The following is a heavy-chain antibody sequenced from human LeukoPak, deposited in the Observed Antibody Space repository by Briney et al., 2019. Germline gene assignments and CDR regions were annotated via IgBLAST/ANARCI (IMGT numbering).Heavy chain of an antibody. CDR1: GYSFTSYW. Sequence: GESLKISCKGSGYSFTSYWIGWVRQMPGKGLEWMGITYPGDSDTRYSPSFQGRVTISADKSISTAYLQWSSLKASDTAMYYCARRRDLYSGSYYPFDYWGQGTLVTVSS. J-gene: IGHJ4*02. CDR3: ARRRDLYSGSYYPFDY. CDR2: TYPGDSDT. V-gene: IGHV5-51*01. D-gene: IGHD1-26*01.